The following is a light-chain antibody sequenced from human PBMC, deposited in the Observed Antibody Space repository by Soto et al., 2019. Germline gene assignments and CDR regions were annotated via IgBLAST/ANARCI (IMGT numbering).Light chain of an antibody. Sequence: DIQMTQSPSSLSASVEDRVIITCRASHSISNHLNWYQQKPGKAPKLLIFAASSLQSGVPSRFSGSRSGPDFTLTISSLQPEDFATYYCQQSYSRPPTLVQGIKVDIK. J-gene: IGKJ1*01. CDR3: QQSYSRPPT. CDR1: HSISNH. CDR2: AAS. V-gene: IGKV1-39*01.